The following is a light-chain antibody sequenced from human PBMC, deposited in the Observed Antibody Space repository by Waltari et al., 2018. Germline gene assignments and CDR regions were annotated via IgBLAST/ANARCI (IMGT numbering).Light chain of an antibody. CDR3: QQYYNTPRT. CDR1: QSLLYSSNNKNN. J-gene: IGKJ1*01. CDR2: WAS. V-gene: IGKV4-1*01. Sequence: DIVMTQSPDSLAVSLGESATINCKSSQSLLYSSNNKNNLAWYQQKPGQPPKLLIYWASTRESGVPDRFSGSGSGIHFTLTISSLQAEDVAVYYCQQYYNTPRTFGQGTKVEIK.